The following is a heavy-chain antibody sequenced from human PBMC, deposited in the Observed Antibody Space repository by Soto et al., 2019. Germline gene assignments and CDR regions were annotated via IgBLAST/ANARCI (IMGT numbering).Heavy chain of an antibody. V-gene: IGHV3-33*01. J-gene: IGHJ6*02. Sequence: GGSLRLSCAASGFTFSSYGMHWVRQAPGKGLEWVAVIWYDGSNKYYADSVKGRFTISRDNSKNTLYLQMNSLRAEDTAVYYCARDRAAADYYYYYGMDVWGQGTTVTVSS. CDR2: IWYDGSNK. D-gene: IGHD6-13*01. CDR3: ARDRAAADYYYYYGMDV. CDR1: GFTFSSYG.